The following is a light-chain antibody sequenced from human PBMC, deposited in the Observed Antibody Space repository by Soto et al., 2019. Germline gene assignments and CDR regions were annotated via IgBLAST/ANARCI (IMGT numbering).Light chain of an antibody. CDR1: QDISSY. CDR3: QQLRSYPST. J-gene: IGKJ4*01. Sequence: DIQMTQSTSTLSASVGDRVTITCRASQDISSYLAWYQQKPGKAPTLLIYAASTLQSGVPSRFSGSGFGTDFTLTISSLQAEDFASYYCQQLRSYPSTFAGGTKVDIK. CDR2: AAS. V-gene: IGKV1-9*01.